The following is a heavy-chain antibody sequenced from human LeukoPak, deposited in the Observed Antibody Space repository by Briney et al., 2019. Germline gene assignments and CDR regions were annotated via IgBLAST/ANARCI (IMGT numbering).Heavy chain of an antibody. CDR2: IKEDGSEK. CDR1: GFTLSVYW. V-gene: IGHV3-7*01. CDR3: ARGGSWFAP. D-gene: IGHD3-10*01. Sequence: GGSLRLSCVASGFTLSVYWMSWVRQAPGKGLEWVDNIKEDGSEKYYVDSVKGRFTISRDNAKNSLYLQMSSLRAEDTAVYYCARGGSWFAPWGEGTLVTVSS. J-gene: IGHJ5*02.